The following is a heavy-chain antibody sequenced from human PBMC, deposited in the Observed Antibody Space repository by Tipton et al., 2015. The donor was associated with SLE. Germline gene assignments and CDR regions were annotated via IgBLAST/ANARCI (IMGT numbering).Heavy chain of an antibody. CDR1: GFTFNDFA. D-gene: IGHD3/OR15-3a*01. CDR2: ITSSGNT. J-gene: IGHJ4*02. CDR3: VRDGLRGIGKFYDY. Sequence: GSLRLSCAASGFTFNDFAIHWIRQAPGKGLEYVSAITSSGNTYYADAVKGRFTISRDNSKNTLDLQMGSLRAEDTAVYYCVRDGLRGIGKFYDYWGQGTLVTVSS. V-gene: IGHV3-64*02.